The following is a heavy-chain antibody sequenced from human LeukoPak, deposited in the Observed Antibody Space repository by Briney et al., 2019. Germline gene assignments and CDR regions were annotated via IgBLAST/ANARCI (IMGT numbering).Heavy chain of an antibody. CDR2: INPNSGGT. CDR3: TRSAVVLPYYFDY. Sequence: ASVKVSCKASGYTFTGYYMHWVRQAPGQGLEWMGRINPNSGGTNYAQKFQGGVTMTRDTSISTAYMELISLRSEDTAVYYCTRSAVVLPYYFDYWGQGTLVTVSS. CDR1: GYTFTGYY. V-gene: IGHV1-2*06. D-gene: IGHD3-22*01. J-gene: IGHJ4*02.